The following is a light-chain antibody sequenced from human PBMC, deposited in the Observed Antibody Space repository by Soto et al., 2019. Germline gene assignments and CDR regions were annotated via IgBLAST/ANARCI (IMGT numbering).Light chain of an antibody. CDR3: QQYNNWPPRVT. Sequence: EIVMTQSPATLSVSPGERATLSCRASQSVSSNLAWYQQKPGQAPRLLIYGASTRATGIPARFSGSGSGTEFTPTISSLQSEDFAVYYCQQYNNWPPRVTFGPGTKVDIK. CDR1: QSVSSN. J-gene: IGKJ3*01. CDR2: GAS. V-gene: IGKV3-15*01.